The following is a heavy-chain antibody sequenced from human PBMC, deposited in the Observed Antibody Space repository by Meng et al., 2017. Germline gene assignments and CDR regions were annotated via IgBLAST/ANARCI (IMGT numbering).Heavy chain of an antibody. CDR3: ARAVSSGWSRSAFDI. V-gene: IGHV1-2*02. Sequence: ASVKVSCKASGYTFTGYYMHWVRQAPGQGLEWMGWINPNSGGTNYAQKFQGRVTMTRDTSISTAYMELSRLRSDDTAVYYCARAVSSGWSRSAFDIWGQGTMVTVSS. CDR1: GYTFTGYY. D-gene: IGHD6-19*01. CDR2: INPNSGGT. J-gene: IGHJ3*02.